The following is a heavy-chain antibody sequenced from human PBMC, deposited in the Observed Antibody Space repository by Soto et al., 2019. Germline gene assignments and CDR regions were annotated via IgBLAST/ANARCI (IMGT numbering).Heavy chain of an antibody. CDR3: ARVAGQWLWHFKY. D-gene: IGHD3-22*01. Sequence: KTSETLSLTCTVSSGSISGYYWSWIRQPPGKGLEWIGYIFYSGSTNYNPSLKRRVKISVDTSKNQFSLKLSSVTAADTAVYYCARVAGQWLWHFKYWGQGTLVTVS. CDR1: SGSISGYY. CDR2: IFYSGST. V-gene: IGHV4-59*01. J-gene: IGHJ4*02.